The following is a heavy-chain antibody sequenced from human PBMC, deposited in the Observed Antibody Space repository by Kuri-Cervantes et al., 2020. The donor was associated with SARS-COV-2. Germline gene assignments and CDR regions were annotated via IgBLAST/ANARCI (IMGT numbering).Heavy chain of an antibody. D-gene: IGHD3-10*01. CDR1: GYTFTSYS. J-gene: IGHJ4*02. CDR3: ARDKGFFGGPPDRGFDY. CDR2: INPRGGRT. Sequence: ASVKVSCKASGYTFTSYSMHWVRQAPGQGLGWMGIINPRGGRTSYAQKLQGRVTLTTDTSTSTAYMDLRSLRSDDTAVYYCARDKGFFGGPPDRGFDYWGQGTLVTVSS. V-gene: IGHV1-46*01.